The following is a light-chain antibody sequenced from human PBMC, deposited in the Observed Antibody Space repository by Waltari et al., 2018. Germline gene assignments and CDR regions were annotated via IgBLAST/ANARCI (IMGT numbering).Light chain of an antibody. CDR1: QSVSRA. V-gene: IGKV3-20*01. Sequence: EIVLTLSPDTLSLSPGESATLYCRASQSVSRALAWYQQKPGQAPRLLISGASNRATGIPDRFSGSGSWTDFGLTIGSLEPEDFAVYYCHHDVRLPATFRQGTKVEIK. CDR2: GAS. CDR3: HHDVRLPAT. J-gene: IGKJ1*01.